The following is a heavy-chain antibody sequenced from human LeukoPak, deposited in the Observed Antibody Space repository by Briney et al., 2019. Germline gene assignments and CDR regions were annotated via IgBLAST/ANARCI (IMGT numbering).Heavy chain of an antibody. CDR1: GGSFSGYY. D-gene: IGHD3-3*01. J-gene: IGHJ6*03. Sequence: PSETLSLTCAVYGGSFSGYYWSWIRQPPGKGLEWIGEINHSGSTNYNPSLKSRVTISVDTSKNQFSLKLSSVTAADTALYYCARGPQQDYDFWSGYYTDYYYYIDVWGKGTTVTFSS. V-gene: IGHV4-34*01. CDR2: INHSGST. CDR3: ARGPQQDYDFWSGYYTDYYYYIDV.